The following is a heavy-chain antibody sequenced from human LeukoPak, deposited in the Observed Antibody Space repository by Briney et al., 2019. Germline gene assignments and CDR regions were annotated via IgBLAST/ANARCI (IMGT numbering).Heavy chain of an antibody. CDR3: AKMLHIGYSGYLLLFDY. D-gene: IGHD5-12*01. J-gene: IGHJ4*02. CDR1: GFTLSSYA. Sequence: GGSLRLSCAASGFTLSSYAMSWVRQAPGKGLEWVSAISGSGDSTYYGDSVKGRFTISRDNSKNTLYLQMNSLRAEDTAVYYCAKMLHIGYSGYLLLFDYWGQGTLLTVSS. V-gene: IGHV3-23*01. CDR2: ISGSGDST.